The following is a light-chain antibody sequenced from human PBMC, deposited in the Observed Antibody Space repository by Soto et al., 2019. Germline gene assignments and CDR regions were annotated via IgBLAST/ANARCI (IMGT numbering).Light chain of an antibody. Sequence: DVVMTQTPISSPVTLGQPATISCRSSQSLVHSDGNTYLNWLQQRPGQPPRLLIYQISKRFPGVPDRFSGSGAETDFTLTINRVEAEDVGIYYCMQATQFRTFGQGTKVEIK. CDR1: QSLVHSDGNTY. V-gene: IGKV2-24*01. CDR2: QIS. J-gene: IGKJ1*01. CDR3: MQATQFRT.